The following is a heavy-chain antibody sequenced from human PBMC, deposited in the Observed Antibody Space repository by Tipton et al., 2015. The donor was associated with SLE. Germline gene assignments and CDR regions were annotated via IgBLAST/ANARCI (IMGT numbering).Heavy chain of an antibody. J-gene: IGHJ4*02. CDR1: GFSFSSYE. CDR3: ATLAGLDY. V-gene: IGHV3-48*03. Sequence: QLVQSGGGLVQPGGSLRLSCAASGFSFSSYEMNWVRQTPGKGLEWISYISSSGTTIYYADSVKGRFTISRDNAKNSLYLQMKSLRVEDTAVYYCATLAGLDYWGQRSLVTVAS. CDR2: ISSSGTTI. D-gene: IGHD6-13*01.